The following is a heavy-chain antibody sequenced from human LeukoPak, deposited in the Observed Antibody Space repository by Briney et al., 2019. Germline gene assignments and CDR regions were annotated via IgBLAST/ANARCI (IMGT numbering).Heavy chain of an antibody. CDR3: AKRVVVGATSPYSDFQH. CDR2: ISGSGGTT. CDR1: GFTFSSYA. D-gene: IGHD1-26*01. J-gene: IGHJ1*01. V-gene: IGHV3-23*01. Sequence: PGGSLRLSCAASGFTFSSYAMSWVRQAPGKGLEWVSAISGSGGTTHYADSVKGRFTISRDNSKNTLFLQMDSLRGEDTAVYYCAKRVVVGATSPYSDFQHWGQGTLVTVS.